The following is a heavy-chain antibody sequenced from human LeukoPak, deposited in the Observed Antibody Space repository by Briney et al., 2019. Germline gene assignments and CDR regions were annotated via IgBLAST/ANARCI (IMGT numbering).Heavy chain of an antibody. J-gene: IGHJ3*02. D-gene: IGHD4-4*01. CDR2: MYHYGGT. CDR1: GGSISSSSYY. V-gene: IGHV4-61*05. Sequence: SETLSLTCTVSGGSISSSSYYWGWIRQPPGKGLEWIGYMYHYGGTNYNPSLKSRVTISIDKPKKQFSLKLISVTAADTAIYYCARVGGMTTVNNAAFDIWGQGTMVTVSS. CDR3: ARVGGMTTVNNAAFDI.